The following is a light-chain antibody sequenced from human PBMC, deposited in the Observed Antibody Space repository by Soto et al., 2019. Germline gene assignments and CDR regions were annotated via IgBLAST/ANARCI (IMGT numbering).Light chain of an antibody. CDR2: KAS. V-gene: IGKV1-5*03. Sequence: DIQMTQSPSTLSASVGDRVSITCRASQTISSWLAWYQQKPGKAPKLLIYKASSLHSGVPSRFSGSGSGTEFTLSISNLQTDDFATYYCQEYKSLSWTFGQGTKVEIK. CDR1: QTISSW. CDR3: QEYKSLSWT. J-gene: IGKJ1*01.